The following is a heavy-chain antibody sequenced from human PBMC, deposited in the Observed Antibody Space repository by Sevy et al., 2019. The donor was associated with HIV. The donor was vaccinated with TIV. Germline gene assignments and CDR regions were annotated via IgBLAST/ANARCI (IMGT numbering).Heavy chain of an antibody. Sequence: LSLTCAVSGTNFGAFAMHWVRQAPGKGLEWVAGLSLQGTNKYYADSLKGRFNISRDNSKDILYLRMKGLRPEDTAIYYCAKDVVGGTYYIENYYYGMDVWGLGTTVTVSS. CDR2: LSLQGTNK. V-gene: IGHV3-30*18. J-gene: IGHJ6*02. CDR3: AKDVVGGTYYIENYYYGMDV. D-gene: IGHD3-10*01. CDR1: GTNFGAFA.